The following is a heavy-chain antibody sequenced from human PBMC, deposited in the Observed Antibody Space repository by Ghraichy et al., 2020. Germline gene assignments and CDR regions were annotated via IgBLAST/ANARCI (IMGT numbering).Heavy chain of an antibody. CDR1: GFTFSSYA. V-gene: IGHV3-23*01. D-gene: IGHD6-19*01. J-gene: IGHJ6*02. CDR3: ARSRGGAVPGGLDV. CDR2: ISGSGGST. Sequence: GGSLRLSCAPSGFTFSSYAMSWVRQAPGKGLEWVSAISGSGGSTYYADSVKGRFTISRDNSKNTLYLQMNSLRAEDTAVYYCARSRGGAVPGGLDVWGRGTTVTVFS.